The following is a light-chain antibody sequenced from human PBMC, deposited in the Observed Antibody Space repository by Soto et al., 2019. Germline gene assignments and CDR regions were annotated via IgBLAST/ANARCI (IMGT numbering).Light chain of an antibody. J-gene: IGKJ1*01. Sequence: DIVMTQSPATLSVSPWEIATLSCRASQSVGSDLAWYQHKPDQTPRLLIYDASTRATGVPAKFSGSGSGTDFTLTINSLQSEDFAVYYCQHYNNWPWTFGQGTKVDI. V-gene: IGKV3-15*01. CDR1: QSVGSD. CDR2: DAS. CDR3: QHYNNWPWT.